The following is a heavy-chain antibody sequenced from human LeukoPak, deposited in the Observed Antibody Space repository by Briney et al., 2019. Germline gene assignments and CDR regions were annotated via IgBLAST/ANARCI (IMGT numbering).Heavy chain of an antibody. Sequence: SETLSLTCTVSGGSISRSSYYWGWIRQPPGKGLEWIGSIYYSGSTYCNPSLKSRVTISVDTSKNQFSLKLSSVTAADTAVYYCASRGNDYGDYWADYWGQGTLVTVSS. D-gene: IGHD4-17*01. CDR2: IYYSGST. V-gene: IGHV4-39*01. CDR1: GGSISRSSYY. J-gene: IGHJ4*02. CDR3: ASRGNDYGDYWADY.